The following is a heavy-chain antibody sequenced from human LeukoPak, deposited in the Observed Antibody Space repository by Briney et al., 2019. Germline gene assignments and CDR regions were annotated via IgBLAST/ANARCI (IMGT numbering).Heavy chain of an antibody. Sequence: ASVKVSCKTSGDTFSSYGISWVRQAPGQGFEWMGRIIPIVGSTNYAEKLQGRVTITADKSTSTVYMELSSLRSEDTAVYYCARHYGGLDDYWGQGTLIIVSS. CDR3: ARHYGGLDDY. CDR2: IIPIVGST. D-gene: IGHD4-23*01. V-gene: IGHV1-69*04. J-gene: IGHJ4*02. CDR1: GDTFSSYG.